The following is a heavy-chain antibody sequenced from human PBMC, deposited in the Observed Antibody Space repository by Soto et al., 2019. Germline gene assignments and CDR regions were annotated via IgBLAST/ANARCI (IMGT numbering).Heavy chain of an antibody. J-gene: IGHJ4*02. CDR1: GGSISSSSYY. CDR2: IYYSGST. CDR3: ARSTTGTTGPSALRY. Sequence: SETLSLTCTVSGGSISSSSYYWGWIRQPPGKGLEWIGSIYYSGSTYYNPSLKSRVTISVDTSKNQFSLKLNSVTAADTAVYYCARSTTGTTGPSALRYWGQGTLVTVS. V-gene: IGHV4-39*01. D-gene: IGHD1-1*01.